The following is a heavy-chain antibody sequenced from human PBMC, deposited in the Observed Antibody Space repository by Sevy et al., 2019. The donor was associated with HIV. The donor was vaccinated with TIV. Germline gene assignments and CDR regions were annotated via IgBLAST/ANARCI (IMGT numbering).Heavy chain of an antibody. CDR1: GGSFSGYY. CDR3: ARHCTGSSCSHAFDI. J-gene: IGHJ3*02. CDR2: INHSGGT. Sequence: SDTLSLTCAVYGGSFSGYYWSWIRQPPGKGLEWIGEINHSGGTNYNPSLKSRVAISVDTSKNHFSLKLNPVTAADTAVYYCARHCTGSSCSHAFDIWGQGTMVTVSS. D-gene: IGHD2-15*01. V-gene: IGHV4-34*01.